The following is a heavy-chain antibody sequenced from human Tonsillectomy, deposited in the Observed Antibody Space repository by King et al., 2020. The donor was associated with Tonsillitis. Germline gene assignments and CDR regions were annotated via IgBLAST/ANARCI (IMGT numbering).Heavy chain of an antibody. Sequence: VQLVESGAEVKKPGASVKVSCKASGYIFTSYGISWVRQAPGQGLEWMGWISAYNGNTNYAQKLQGRVTMTTDASTSTAYMELRSLRSDDTAVYYCARDLVTIPPATLPVGYYYYGMDVWGQGTTVTVSS. CDR1: GYIFTSYG. V-gene: IGHV1-18*01. CDR3: ARDLVTIPPATLPVGYYYYGMDV. J-gene: IGHJ6*02. D-gene: IGHD2-2*01. CDR2: ISAYNGNT.